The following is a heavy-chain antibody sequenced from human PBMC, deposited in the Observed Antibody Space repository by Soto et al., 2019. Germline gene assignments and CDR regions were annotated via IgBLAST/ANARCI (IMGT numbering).Heavy chain of an antibody. CDR2: ISTYNGNT. D-gene: IGHD5-12*01. V-gene: IGHV1-18*01. CDR1: GYTFISYG. J-gene: IGHJ3*02. CDR3: ARDQTYWLTEAFDI. Sequence: HVKLVQSGAEVKKPGASLKVSCKASGYTFISYGVSWVRQAPGQGLEWLGWISTYNGNTNNAPKFQGRITMTTDTSTSTVYIDLRSLRTDTTAVYYCARDQTYWLTEAFDIWGQGTMVVVSS.